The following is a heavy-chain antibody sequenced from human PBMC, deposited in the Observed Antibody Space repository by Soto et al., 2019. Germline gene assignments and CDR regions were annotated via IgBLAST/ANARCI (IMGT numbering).Heavy chain of an antibody. D-gene: IGHD3-16*02. CDR3: AHSITDYDFVWGSYHAYFDH. Sequence: SGPTLVNPTQTLTLTCTFSGFSLDTSELGVGWIRQPPGKALEWLALICWNDDKRYSPSLRSRLTITKDTSKNQVVLTMTNIDPVDTATYYCAHSITDYDFVWGSYHAYFDHWGPGSLVTVSS. J-gene: IGHJ4*02. CDR1: GFSLDTSELG. CDR2: ICWNDDK. V-gene: IGHV2-5*01.